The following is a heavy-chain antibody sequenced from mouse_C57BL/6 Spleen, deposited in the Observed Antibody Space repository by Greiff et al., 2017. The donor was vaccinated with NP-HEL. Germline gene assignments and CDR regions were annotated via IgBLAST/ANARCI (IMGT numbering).Heavy chain of an antibody. CDR3: TREYYYGSSPRVDYAMDD. CDR2: IYPGNSDT. D-gene: IGHD1-1*01. CDR1: GYTFTSYW. V-gene: IGHV1-5*01. Sequence: EVQLQQSGTVLARPGASVKMSCKTSGYTFTSYWMHWVKQRPGQGLEWIGAIYPGNSDTSYNQKFKGKAKLTAVTSASTAYMELSSLTNEDSAVYYCTREYYYGSSPRVDYAMDDWGQGTSVTVSS. J-gene: IGHJ4*01.